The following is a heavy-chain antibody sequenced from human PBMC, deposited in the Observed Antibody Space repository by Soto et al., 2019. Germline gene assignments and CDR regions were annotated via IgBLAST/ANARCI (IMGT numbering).Heavy chain of an antibody. V-gene: IGHV1-18*01. D-gene: IGHD3-16*01. CDR1: GYTFTRYG. CDR3: AMVDVYVTPSPQDV. Sequence: QGQLVQSGAEVKNPGASVKVSCKASGYTFTRYGIGWARQAPGQGLEWMGWINTYKGNTNYAQNVKGRVTLTTDTSTSTAYMELRSLRSNDTAIYYCAMVDVYVTPSPQDVWGQGTTVIVSS. CDR2: INTYKGNT. J-gene: IGHJ6*02.